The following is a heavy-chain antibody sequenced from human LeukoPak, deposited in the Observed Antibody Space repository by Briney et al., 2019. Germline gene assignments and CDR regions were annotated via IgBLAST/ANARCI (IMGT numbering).Heavy chain of an antibody. Sequence: SQTLSLTCTVSGGSISSGGYYWSWIRQHPGKGLEWIGYIYYSGSTYYNPSPKSRVTISVDTSKNQFSLKLSSVTAADTAVYYGARDYYGSGGYFDYWGQGTLVTVSS. D-gene: IGHD3-10*01. CDR1: GGSISSGGYY. CDR3: ARDYYGSGGYFDY. V-gene: IGHV4-31*03. CDR2: IYYSGST. J-gene: IGHJ4*02.